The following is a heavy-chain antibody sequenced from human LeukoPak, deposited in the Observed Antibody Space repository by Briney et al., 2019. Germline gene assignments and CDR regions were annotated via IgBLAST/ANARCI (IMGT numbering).Heavy chain of an antibody. V-gene: IGHV3-30-3*01. CDR3: ATERTAKAAAALDY. D-gene: IGHD6-13*01. CDR2: ISYDGSNK. CDR1: GFTFSSYA. Sequence: PGGSLRLSCAASGFTFSSYAMHWVRQAPGKGLEWVAVISYDGSNKYYADSVKGRFTISRDNSRNTLYLQMNSLRAEDTAVYYCATERTAKAAAALDYWGQGTLVTVSS. J-gene: IGHJ4*02.